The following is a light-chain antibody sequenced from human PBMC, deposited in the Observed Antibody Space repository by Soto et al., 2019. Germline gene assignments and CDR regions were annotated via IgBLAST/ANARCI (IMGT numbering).Light chain of an antibody. CDR2: DAS. Sequence: DIQMTQSPSTLSASVGDRFPITCRASQTISNWLAWYQQKPGKAPKLPIYDASSLESGVPSRFSGSGSGTEFTLTISSLQPDDFATYYCQQYNSYWRTFGQGTKVDIK. CDR1: QTISNW. J-gene: IGKJ1*01. CDR3: QQYNSYWRT. V-gene: IGKV1-5*01.